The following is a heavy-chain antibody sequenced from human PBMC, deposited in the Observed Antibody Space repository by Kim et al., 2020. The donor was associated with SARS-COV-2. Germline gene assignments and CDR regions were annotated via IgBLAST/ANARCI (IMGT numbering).Heavy chain of an antibody. CDR2: ISSSSTTI. J-gene: IGHJ3*01. CDR3: ARSSGFEITFAL. V-gene: IGHV3-11*04. D-gene: IGHD5-12*01. CDR1: GFTFTDYY. Sequence: GGSLRLSCVASGFTFTDYYMTWIRQAPGKELEWLAYISSSSTTIYYAKTVRGRFIISRDNAKKSVYLQMNSLRVEDTALYYCARSSGFEITFALWGQGT.